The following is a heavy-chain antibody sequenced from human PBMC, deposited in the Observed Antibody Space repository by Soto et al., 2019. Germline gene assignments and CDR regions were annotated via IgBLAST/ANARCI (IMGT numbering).Heavy chain of an antibody. V-gene: IGHV3-21*01. D-gene: IGHD6-13*01. J-gene: IGHJ4*02. CDR2: ISKSDYT. CDR3: ARGSLGSSWSL. CDR1: GFAFNNYG. Sequence: GGSLRLSCTVSGFAFNNYGINWVRQAPGKGLEWVSSISKSDYTYYSDSVKGRFAISRDNAKNSLYLQMNSLRAEDTAVYYCARGSLGSSWSLWGQGTLVTVSS.